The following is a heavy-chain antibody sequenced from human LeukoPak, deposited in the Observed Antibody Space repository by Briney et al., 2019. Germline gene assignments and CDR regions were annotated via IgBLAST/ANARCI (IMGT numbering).Heavy chain of an antibody. J-gene: IGHJ4*02. CDR1: GGSFSSGSYY. D-gene: IGHD1-26*01. CDR2: IYYSGST. Sequence: PSETLSLTCTVSGGSFSSGSYYWSWIRQPPGKGLEWIGYIYYSGSTNYNPSLKSRVTISVDTSKNQFSLKLSSVTAADTAVYYCARGHSGSYSVDYWGQGTLVTVSS. CDR3: ARGHSGSYSVDY. V-gene: IGHV4-61*01.